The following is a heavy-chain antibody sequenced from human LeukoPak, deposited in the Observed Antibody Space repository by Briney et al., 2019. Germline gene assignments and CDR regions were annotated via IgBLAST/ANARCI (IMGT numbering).Heavy chain of an antibody. V-gene: IGHV3-9*01. CDR1: GFTFSSYS. CDR3: AKDTSSGWYGDFDY. Sequence: GGSLRLSCAASGFTFSSYSMNWVRQAPGKGLEWVSGISWNSGIIDYADSVKGRFTISRGNARDSLYLQMNSLRAEDTALYYCAKDTSSGWYGDFDYWGQGTLVTVSS. CDR2: ISWNSGII. J-gene: IGHJ4*02. D-gene: IGHD6-19*01.